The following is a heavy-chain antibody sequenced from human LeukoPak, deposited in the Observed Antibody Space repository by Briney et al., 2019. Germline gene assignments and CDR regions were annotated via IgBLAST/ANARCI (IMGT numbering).Heavy chain of an antibody. CDR2: IYYSGST. CDR3: ARDFVRGTVAGLDY. J-gene: IGHJ4*02. CDR1: GGSISSSSYY. Sequence: PSQTLSLTCTVSGGSISSSSYYWGWIRQPPGKGLEWIGSIYYSGSTYYNPSLKSRVTISVDTSKNQFSLKLSSVTAADTAVYYCARDFVRGTVAGLDYWGQGTLVTVSS. D-gene: IGHD6-19*01. V-gene: IGHV4-39*07.